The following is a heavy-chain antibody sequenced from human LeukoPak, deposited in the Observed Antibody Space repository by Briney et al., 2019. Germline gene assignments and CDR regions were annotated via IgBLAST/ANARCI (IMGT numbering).Heavy chain of an antibody. V-gene: IGHV3-74*01. D-gene: IGHD2-2*01. Sequence: PGGSLRLSCAASGFTFSSYWMYWVRQAPGKGLVWVSRINRDGRSTTYADSVKGRFTISRDNAKNTLYLHMSSLRAEDTAVYYCTRRLYCSSTSCNNYYYYRMDVWGQGTTVTVSS. CDR2: INRDGRST. CDR3: TRRLYCSSTSCNNYYYYRMDV. J-gene: IGHJ6*02. CDR1: GFTFSSYW.